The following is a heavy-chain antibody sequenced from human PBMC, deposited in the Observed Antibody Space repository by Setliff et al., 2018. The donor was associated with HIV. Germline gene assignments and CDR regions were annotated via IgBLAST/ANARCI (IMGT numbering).Heavy chain of an antibody. Sequence: ASVKVSCKASGYSFTNYGINWVRQATGQGLEWMGWMNPKSGKTDYAQKFQGRVTITRNTSISTVYMDLDSLSSDDAAVYYCARGFYDFFYTYYMDVWGKGTTVTVSS. J-gene: IGHJ6*03. CDR1: GYSFTNYG. CDR2: MNPKSGKT. CDR3: ARGFYDFFYTYYMDV. D-gene: IGHD3-3*01. V-gene: IGHV1-8*03.